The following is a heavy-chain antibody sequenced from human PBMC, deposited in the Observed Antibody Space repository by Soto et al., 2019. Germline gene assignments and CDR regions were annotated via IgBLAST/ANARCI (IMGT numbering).Heavy chain of an antibody. CDR3: ARVTRYYFDY. V-gene: IGHV3-72*01. CDR1: GFTFRDHY. D-gene: IGHD6-6*01. Sequence: GGSLRLSCAASGFTFRDHYMDWVRQAPGKGLEWVGRIRNKPNSYTTEYAASVKGRFTISRDDSKNSLYLQMDSLKTEDTAVYYCARVTRYYFDYWGQGALVTVSS. J-gene: IGHJ4*02. CDR2: IRNKPNSYTT.